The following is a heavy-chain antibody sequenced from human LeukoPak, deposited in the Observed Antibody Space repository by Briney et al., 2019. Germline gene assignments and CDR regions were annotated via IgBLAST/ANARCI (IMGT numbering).Heavy chain of an antibody. J-gene: IGHJ1*01. D-gene: IGHD6-19*01. CDR3: AKDQQSSGWYLPYFQH. CDR2: ISGSGGST. V-gene: IGHV3-23*01. CDR1: GFTFSSYA. Sequence: GGSLRLSCAASGFTFSSYAMSWVRQAPGKGREWVSAISGSGGSTYYADSVKGRFTISRDNSKNTLYLQMNSLRAEDTAVYYCAKDQQSSGWYLPYFQHWGQGTLVTVSS.